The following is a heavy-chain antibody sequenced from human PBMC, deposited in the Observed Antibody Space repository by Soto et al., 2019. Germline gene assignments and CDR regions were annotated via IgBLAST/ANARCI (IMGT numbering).Heavy chain of an antibody. CDR2: IYSDGRT. Sequence: EVQLVESGGGLIQPRESLRLSCAASGFPVSNNYMTWVRQAPGKGLEWVSVIYSDGRTYYADSVKGRFTISRDNSENTLHLQMDSLRAEDTAVYYCAKGVAHNHNYIPFEYWGQGTLVTVSS. J-gene: IGHJ4*02. CDR3: AKGVAHNHNYIPFEY. V-gene: IGHV3-53*01. D-gene: IGHD1-1*01. CDR1: GFPVSNNY.